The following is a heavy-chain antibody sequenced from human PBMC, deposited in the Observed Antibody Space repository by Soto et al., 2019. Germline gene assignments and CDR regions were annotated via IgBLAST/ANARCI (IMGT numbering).Heavy chain of an antibody. Sequence: ASVKVSCKASGYTFTGYYMHWVRQAPGQGLEWMGWINPNSGGTNYAQKFQGRVTMTRDTSISTAYMELSRLRSDDTAVYYCARVRVYSSSWYDYWGQGTLVTVSS. CDR2: INPNSGGT. J-gene: IGHJ4*02. CDR3: ARVRVYSSSWYDY. D-gene: IGHD6-13*01. V-gene: IGHV1-2*02. CDR1: GYTFTGYY.